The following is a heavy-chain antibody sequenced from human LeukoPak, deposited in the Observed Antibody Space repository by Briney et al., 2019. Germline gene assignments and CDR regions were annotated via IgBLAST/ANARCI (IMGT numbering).Heavy chain of an antibody. CDR3: ARVSQSAYGGNYFDY. Sequence: GGSLRLSCAASGFTVSSNYMSWVRQAPGKGLEWVSVIYSGGSTYYADSVKGRFTISRHNSKNTLYLQMNSLRAEDTAVYYCARVSQSAYGGNYFDYWGQGTLVTVSS. D-gene: IGHD4-23*01. CDR2: IYSGGST. J-gene: IGHJ4*02. CDR1: GFTVSSNY. V-gene: IGHV3-53*04.